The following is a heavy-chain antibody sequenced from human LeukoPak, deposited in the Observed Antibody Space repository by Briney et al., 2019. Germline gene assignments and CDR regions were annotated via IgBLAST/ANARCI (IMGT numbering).Heavy chain of an antibody. Sequence: SCKASGYTFSSYAMSWVRQAPGKGLEWVSAISGSGGSTYYADSVKGRFTISRDNSKNTLYLQMNSLRAEDTAVYYCLGTGSPSPNPWGQGTLVTVSS. J-gene: IGHJ5*02. CDR1: GYTFSSYA. D-gene: IGHD3-10*01. CDR2: ISGSGGST. CDR3: LGTGSPSPNP. V-gene: IGHV3-23*01.